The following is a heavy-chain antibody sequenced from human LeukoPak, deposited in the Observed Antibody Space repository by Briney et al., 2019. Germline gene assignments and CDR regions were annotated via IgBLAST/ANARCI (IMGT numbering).Heavy chain of an antibody. D-gene: IGHD2-2*01. V-gene: IGHV3-30*18. CDR2: ISYDGSNK. CDR3: AKGGTSWTIDY. CDR1: GFTFSSSA. Sequence: GGSLRLSCAASGFTFSSSAMSWVRQAPGKGLEWVAVISYDGSNKYFADSVKGRFTISRDNSKNTLYLQMNSLRAEDTAVYYCAKGGTSWTIDYWGQGTLVTVSS. J-gene: IGHJ4*02.